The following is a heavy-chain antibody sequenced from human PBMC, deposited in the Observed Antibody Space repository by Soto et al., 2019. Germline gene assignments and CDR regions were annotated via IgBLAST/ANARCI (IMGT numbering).Heavy chain of an antibody. D-gene: IGHD5-18*01. Sequence: HGESLKISCKGSGYSFTSYWIGWVRQMPGKGLEWMGIIYPGDSDTRYSPSFQGQVTISADKSISTAYLQWSSLKASDTAMYYCARVFSDTAMVKTFDYWGQGTLVTVSS. CDR2: IYPGDSDT. V-gene: IGHV5-51*01. J-gene: IGHJ4*02. CDR1: GYSFTSYW. CDR3: ARVFSDTAMVKTFDY.